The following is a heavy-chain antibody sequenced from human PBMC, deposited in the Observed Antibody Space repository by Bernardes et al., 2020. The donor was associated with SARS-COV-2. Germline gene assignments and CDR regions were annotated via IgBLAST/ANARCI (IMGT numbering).Heavy chain of an antibody. D-gene: IGHD6-13*01. CDR2: INPDGTTI. CDR1: GFTFSSSW. J-gene: IGHJ2*01. V-gene: IGHV3-74*01. CDR3: GKRDVAAGNWYSDL. Sequence: GGSLRLSCAASGFTFSSSWMHWVRQAPGKGLVWVSRINPDGTTINYADSVKGRFTISRDNGKNTLYLQMNSLRAEDTAVYYCGKRDVAAGNWYSDLWGHGTLVTVSS.